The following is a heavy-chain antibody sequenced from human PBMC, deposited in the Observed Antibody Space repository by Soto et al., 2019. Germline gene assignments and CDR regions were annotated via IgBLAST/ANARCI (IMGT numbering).Heavy chain of an antibody. Sequence: GGSLRLACAASGFTFSSYAMNWVRQAPGKGLEWVSAISDSGSSTDYADSVKGRFTISRDISKNTLHLQMNSLRAEDTAVYYCAKQRYYYDSSGYVDYWGQGTLVTVSS. CDR2: ISDSGSST. CDR1: GFTFSSYA. CDR3: AKQRYYYDSSGYVDY. J-gene: IGHJ4*02. D-gene: IGHD3-22*01. V-gene: IGHV3-23*01.